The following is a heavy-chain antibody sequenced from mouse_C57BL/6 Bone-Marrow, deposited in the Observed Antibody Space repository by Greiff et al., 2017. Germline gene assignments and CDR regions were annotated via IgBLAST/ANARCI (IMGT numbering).Heavy chain of an antibody. CDR1: GYTFTDYY. V-gene: IGHV1-19*01. J-gene: IGHJ2*01. CDR2: INPYNGGT. Sequence: EVQLQQSGPVLVKPGASVKMSCKASGYTFTDYYMNWVKQSPGKSLEWIGVINPYNGGTSYNQKFKGKATLTVDKSSSTAYMELNSLTSEDSAVYCCARDGYYCGSSGYWGQGTTLTVSS. D-gene: IGHD1-1*01. CDR3: ARDGYYCGSSGY.